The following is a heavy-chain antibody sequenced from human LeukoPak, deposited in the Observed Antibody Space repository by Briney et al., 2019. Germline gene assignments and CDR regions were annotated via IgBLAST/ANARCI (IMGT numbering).Heavy chain of an antibody. CDR3: ARDRELADAFDI. CDR1: GGSVSSGTYY. D-gene: IGHD1-26*01. Sequence: SETLSLTCTVSGGSVSSGTYYWSWIRQPPGKGLEWIGYIYYSGSTNYNPSLKSRVTISVDTSKNQFSLKLSSVTAADTAVYYCARDRELADAFDIWGQGTMVTVSS. CDR2: IYYSGST. V-gene: IGHV4-61*01. J-gene: IGHJ3*02.